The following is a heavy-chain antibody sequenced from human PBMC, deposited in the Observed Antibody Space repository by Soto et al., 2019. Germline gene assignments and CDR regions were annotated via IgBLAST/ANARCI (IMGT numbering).Heavy chain of an antibody. CDR1: GVPIRSYF. CDR2: AYHSADA. J-gene: IGHJ4*02. V-gene: IGHV4-59*13. D-gene: IGHD3-10*01. CDR3: AGSKNRGVTVDY. Sequence: LSLTCTVSGVPIRSYFWTWIRQPPGKGLEWIGFAYHSADANYNPSLRNRATISTDPAKRQFSLRLSSVTAADTALYYCAGSKNRGVTVDYWGQGALVTVSS.